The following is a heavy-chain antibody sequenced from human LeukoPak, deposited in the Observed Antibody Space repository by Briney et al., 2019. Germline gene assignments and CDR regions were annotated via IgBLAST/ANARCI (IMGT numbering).Heavy chain of an antibody. J-gene: IGHJ5*02. V-gene: IGHV4-31*03. CDR3: ARGPLNWFDP. CDR2: IYYSGST. Sequence: SETLSLTCTVSGGSISSGGYYWSWIRQHPGKGLEWIGYIYYSGSTYYNPPLKSRVTISVDTSKNQFSLKLSSVTAADTAVYYCARGPLNWFDPWGQGTLVTVSS. CDR1: GGSISSGGYY.